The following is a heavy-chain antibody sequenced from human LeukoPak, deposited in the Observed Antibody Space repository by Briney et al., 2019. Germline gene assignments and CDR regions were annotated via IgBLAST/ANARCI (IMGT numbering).Heavy chain of an antibody. CDR3: ARANDQVYYFDF. V-gene: IGHV1-18*01. CDR1: GYSFTRYG. D-gene: IGHD2-8*01. Sequence: GASVKVSCKASGYSFTRYGISWVRQAPGQGLEWMGWISAYNGNTNSAQNLRGRVTMTVDTSTSTAYMELRSLRSDDTAVYYCARANDQVYYFDFWGQGTLVTVSS. J-gene: IGHJ4*02. CDR2: ISAYNGNT.